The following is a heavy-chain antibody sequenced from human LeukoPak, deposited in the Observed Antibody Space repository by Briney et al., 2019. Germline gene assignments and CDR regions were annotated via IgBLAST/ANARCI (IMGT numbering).Heavy chain of an antibody. J-gene: IGHJ4*02. CDR1: GASTSTYY. Sequence: SETLSLTCIVSGASTSTYYWSWIRQPSGKGLEWIGYIYNGGSTNYNPSLKSRVTISVDTSKNQFSLRLTSLTATDAAIYYCAQTTGWPGFDYWGPGVLVTVSS. V-gene: IGHV4-59*08. D-gene: IGHD4-11*01. CDR2: IYNGGST. CDR3: AQTTGWPGFDY.